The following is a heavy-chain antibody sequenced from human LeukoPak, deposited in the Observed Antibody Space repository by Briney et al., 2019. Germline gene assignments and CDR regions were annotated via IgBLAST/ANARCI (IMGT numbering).Heavy chain of an antibody. Sequence: SETLSLTCTVSGGSISSSSYYWGWIRQPPGKGLEWIGSIYYSGSTYYNPSLKSRVTISVDTSKNQFSLKLSSVTAADTAVYCCANVIGALWPDYWGQGTLVTVSS. V-gene: IGHV4-39*07. CDR1: GGSISSSSYY. CDR2: IYYSGST. CDR3: ANVIGALWPDY. D-gene: IGHD5-18*01. J-gene: IGHJ4*02.